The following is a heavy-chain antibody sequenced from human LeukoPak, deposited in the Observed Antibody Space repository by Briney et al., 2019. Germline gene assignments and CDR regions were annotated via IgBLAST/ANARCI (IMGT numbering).Heavy chain of an antibody. V-gene: IGHV3-23*01. CDR3: ASGHHGDS. J-gene: IGHJ4*02. Sequence: PGGSLRLSCAASGFTFSHYAMTWVRQGPGQGLEWVSTVSESGDSIYYADSVKGRFIISRDNSKNTMYLQMNSLRAEDTATYYCASGHHGDSWGQGTLVTVSS. CDR2: VSESGDSI. CDR1: GFTFSHYA. D-gene: IGHD1-14*01.